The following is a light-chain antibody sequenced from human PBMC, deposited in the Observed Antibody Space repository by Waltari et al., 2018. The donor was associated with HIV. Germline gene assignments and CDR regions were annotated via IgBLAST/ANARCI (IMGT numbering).Light chain of an antibody. J-gene: IGKJ3*01. CDR2: SAS. CDR3: QQLHVSPFS. Sequence: DIQLTQFPLHLSVSVGDRVIISCQASQGISNYLAWYQQKPGRPPKLLIYSASTLQTGVPSRFSGSGSETAFALTISGLQTEYFATYYCQQLHVSPFSFGPGTTVD. V-gene: IGKV1-9*01. CDR1: QGISNY.